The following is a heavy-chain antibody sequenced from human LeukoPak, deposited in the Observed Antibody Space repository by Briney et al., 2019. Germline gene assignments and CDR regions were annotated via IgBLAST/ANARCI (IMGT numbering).Heavy chain of an antibody. Sequence: GGSLRLSCAASGFTFSSYGMHWVRQAPGKGLEWVAVIWYDGSNKYYADSVKGRFTISRDNSKNTLYLQMNSLRAEDTAVYYCARDLCSGGSCFPPFDYWGQGTLVTVSS. CDR1: GFTFSSYG. V-gene: IGHV3-33*01. D-gene: IGHD2-15*01. CDR2: IWYDGSNK. CDR3: ARDLCSGGSCFPPFDY. J-gene: IGHJ4*02.